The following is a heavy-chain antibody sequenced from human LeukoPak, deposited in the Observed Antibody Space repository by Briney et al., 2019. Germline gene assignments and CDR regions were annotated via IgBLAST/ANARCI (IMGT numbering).Heavy chain of an antibody. J-gene: IGHJ2*01. CDR3: ARGSRALWFGELSYWYFDL. Sequence: GASVKVSCKASGYTFTGYYMHWVRQAPGQGLEWMGWINPNSGGTNYAQKLQGRVTMTRDTSISTAYMELSRLRSDDTAVYYCARGSRALWFGELSYWYFDLWGRGTLVTVSS. CDR2: INPNSGGT. CDR1: GYTFTGYY. D-gene: IGHD3-10*01. V-gene: IGHV1-2*02.